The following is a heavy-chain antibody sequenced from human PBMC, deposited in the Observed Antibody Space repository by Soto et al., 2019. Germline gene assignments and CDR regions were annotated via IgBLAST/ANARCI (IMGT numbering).Heavy chain of an antibody. CDR2: ISGSGGST. J-gene: IGHJ4*02. CDR3: AKEGSRVTIFGVAHPFDY. CDR1: GFTFDDYA. D-gene: IGHD3-3*01. Sequence: GSLRLSCAASGFTFDDYAMHWVRQAPGEGLEWVSAISGSGGSTYYADSVKGRFTISRDNSKNTLYLQMNSLRAEDTAVYYCAKEGSRVTIFGVAHPFDYWGQGTLVTVSS. V-gene: IGHV3-23*01.